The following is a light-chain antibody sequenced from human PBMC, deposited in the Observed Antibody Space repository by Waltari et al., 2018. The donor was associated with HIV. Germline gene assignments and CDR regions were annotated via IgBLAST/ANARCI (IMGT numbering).Light chain of an antibody. CDR1: QSVGSN. CDR2: AAS. Sequence: DIVMTQSPATLSVSPGKRVTIPSRASQSVGSNLAWYQQKPGQAPRLLISAASSRATGVAARFSGSGSGTEFTLAISSLQSEDFAVYYCQQYHDWPPAYTFGQGTELEMK. V-gene: IGKV3-15*01. CDR3: QQYHDWPPAYT. J-gene: IGKJ2*01.